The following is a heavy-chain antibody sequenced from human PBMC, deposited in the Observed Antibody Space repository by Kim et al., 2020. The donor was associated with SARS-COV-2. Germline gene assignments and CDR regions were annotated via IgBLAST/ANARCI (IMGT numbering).Heavy chain of an antibody. CDR3: AKSLGVWPSYPYHYGLDV. J-gene: IGHJ6*01. Sequence: GGSLRLSCAASGFTFSSYAMSWVRQAPGKGLEWVSVISFSGDNRYSADSVKGRFTISRDNSNNTVYLQMDSLRVEDTAVYYCAKSLGVWPSYPYHYGLDVWGQGTTVTVSS. V-gene: IGHV3-23*01. D-gene: IGHD3-3*01. CDR2: ISFSGDNR. CDR1: GFTFSSYA.